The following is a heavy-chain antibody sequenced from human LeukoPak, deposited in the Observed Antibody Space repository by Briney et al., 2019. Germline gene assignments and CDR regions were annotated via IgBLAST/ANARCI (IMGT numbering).Heavy chain of an antibody. Sequence: GGSLRLSCAASGFTFSDYYMSWIRQAPGAGLEWVSYISNSGNTIYYAGSVKGRFAISRDNAKNSLYLQMNSLRAEDTAVYYCAREVSEGFDFWGQGTLVTVSS. J-gene: IGHJ4*02. D-gene: IGHD3-22*01. CDR3: AREVSEGFDF. V-gene: IGHV3-11*04. CDR1: GFTFSDYY. CDR2: ISNSGNTI.